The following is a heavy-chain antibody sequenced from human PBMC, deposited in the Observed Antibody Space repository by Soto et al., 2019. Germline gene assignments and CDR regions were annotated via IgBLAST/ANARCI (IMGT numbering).Heavy chain of an antibody. J-gene: IGHJ4*02. CDR1: GFSFTNFA. CDR3: AKDDFTDLCDDYFDY. CDR2: IGASGDIT. D-gene: IGHD2-21*01. V-gene: IGHV3-23*01. Sequence: GGSLRLSCAASGFSFTNFAMSWVRQAPGKGLEWVAGIGASGDITGYADSVKGRLSISRDNSKNTLYLQLNSLRFEATAVYDCAKDDFTDLCDDYFDYWGPGTLVTVSS.